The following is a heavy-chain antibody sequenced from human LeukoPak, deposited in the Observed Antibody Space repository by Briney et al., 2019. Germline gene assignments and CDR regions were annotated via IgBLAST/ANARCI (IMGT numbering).Heavy chain of an antibody. D-gene: IGHD2-2*01. CDR2: MSYTGSA. J-gene: IGHJ4*02. V-gene: IGHV4-39*01. Sequence: SETLSLTCTVSGDSIRGSLYYWGWIRQPPGKGLEWVGGMSYTGSAYYNPSLKSRVTISVDTSMNQFSLRLTSGTAADTSVYYCARQGDIDVVPDLQGRFDSCGQGALFTVS. CDR3: ARQGDIDVVPDLQGRFDS. CDR1: GDSIRGSLYY.